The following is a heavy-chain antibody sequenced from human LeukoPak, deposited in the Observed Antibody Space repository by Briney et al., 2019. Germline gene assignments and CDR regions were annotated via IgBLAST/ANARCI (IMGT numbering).Heavy chain of an antibody. J-gene: IGHJ4*02. CDR2: IYSEGST. V-gene: IGHV3-53*01. CDR1: GFIVSGDF. Sequence: PGGSLRLSCAASGFIVSGDFMSWVRQAPGKGLEWVSVIYSEGSTYYADSVKGRFTISRDNSKNTLDLQMTGLRAEDTAVYYCARERGRGRDSPWFDYWGQGTLVTVSS. D-gene: IGHD1-26*01. CDR3: ARERGRGRDSPWFDY.